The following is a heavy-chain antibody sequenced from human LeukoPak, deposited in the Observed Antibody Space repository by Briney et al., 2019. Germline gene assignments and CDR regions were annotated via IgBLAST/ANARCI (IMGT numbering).Heavy chain of an antibody. CDR3: ARDRRDYGAKYYYYGMDV. CDR1: GFTFSSYG. D-gene: IGHD4-17*01. CDR2: IWYDGSNK. J-gene: IGHJ6*02. V-gene: IGHV3-33*01. Sequence: GGSLRLSCAASGFTFSSYGMHWVRQAPGKGLEWVAVIWYDGSNKYYADSVKGRFTISRDNSKNTLYLQMNSLRAEDTAVYYCARDRRDYGAKYYYYGMDVWGQGTTVTVSS.